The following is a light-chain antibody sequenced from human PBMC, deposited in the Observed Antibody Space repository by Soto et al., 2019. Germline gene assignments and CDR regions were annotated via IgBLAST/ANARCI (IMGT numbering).Light chain of an antibody. V-gene: IGLV2-14*01. CDR3: SSYTSSSTPGVV. Sequence: QSALTQPASVSGSPGQSVTISCTGTSSDVGGYNYVSWYQQHPGKAPKLMIYDVSNRPSGVSNRCSGSKSGNTASLTISGPQAEDEADYYCSSYTSSSTPGVVFGGGTKLTVL. CDR1: SSDVGGYNY. CDR2: DVS. J-gene: IGLJ2*01.